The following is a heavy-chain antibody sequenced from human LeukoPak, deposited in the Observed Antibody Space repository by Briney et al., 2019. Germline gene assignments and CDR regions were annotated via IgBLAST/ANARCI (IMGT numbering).Heavy chain of an antibody. CDR2: IDTTTGNP. CDR1: GYPFSAHF. D-gene: IGHD3-10*01. J-gene: IGHJ4*02. Sequence: ASVKVSCKASGYPFSAHFLNWVRQAPGQGLEWMGNIDTTTGNPRYAQDFTGRFVFSLDTSVSTAYLQITSLKADDAAAYYCVRGTPTPGMDYWGQGTQVTVSS. V-gene: IGHV7-4-1*02. CDR3: VRGTPTPGMDY.